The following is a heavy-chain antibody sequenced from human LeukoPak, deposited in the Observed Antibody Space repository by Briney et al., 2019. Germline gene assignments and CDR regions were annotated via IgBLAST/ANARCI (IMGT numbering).Heavy chain of an antibody. V-gene: IGHV1-46*01. D-gene: IGHD3-10*01. CDR3: ARVGIYNYDY. CDR2: INPSGGST. Sequence: GASVKVSCKASGYTFTSYYIHWVRQAPGQGLEWMGLINPSGGSTSYAQKFQGRVTLTRDTSTSTVYMELSSLRSDDTAVYYCARVGIYNYDYWGQGTLVSVP. J-gene: IGHJ4*02. CDR1: GYTFTSYY.